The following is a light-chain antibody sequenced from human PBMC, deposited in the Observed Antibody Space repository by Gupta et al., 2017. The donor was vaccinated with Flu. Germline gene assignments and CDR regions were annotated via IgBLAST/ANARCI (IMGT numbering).Light chain of an antibody. CDR1: QSISSY. V-gene: IGKV1-39*01. CDR3: QQSYSTPQGT. J-gene: IGKJ1*01. CDR2: AAS. Sequence: DIQMTQSPSSLSASVGDRVTITCRASQSISSYLNWYQQKPGKAPKLLIYAASSLQSGVPSRFSGSGSGTDFTLTISSLQPEDFATYYCQQSYSTPQGTFGQGTRWKSN.